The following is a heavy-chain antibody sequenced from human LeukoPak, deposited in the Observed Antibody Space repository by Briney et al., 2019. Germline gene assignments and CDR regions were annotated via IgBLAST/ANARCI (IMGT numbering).Heavy chain of an antibody. CDR1: GFIVTGDH. J-gene: IGHJ4*02. D-gene: IGHD1-26*01. V-gene: IGHV3-7*01. CDR2: IKQDGSEK. Sequence: GGSLRLSCAASGFIVTGDHMIWVRQAPGKGLEWVANIKQDGSEKYYVDSVEGRFTVSRDNTKNSLYLQMNSLRAEDTAVYYCTMIEWERWRGWGQGTLVTVSS. CDR3: TMIEWERWRG.